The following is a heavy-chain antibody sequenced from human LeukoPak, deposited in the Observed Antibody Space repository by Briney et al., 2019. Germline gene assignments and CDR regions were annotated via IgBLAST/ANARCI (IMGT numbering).Heavy chain of an antibody. Sequence: PSETLSLTCTVSGGSISNYCWSWIRQSAGKGLEWIGRIYTSGSTNYNPSLKSRVTISVDTSKNQFSLKLSSVTAADTAVYYCPRDRHTQPFDPWGQGTLVTVSS. CDR2: IYTSGST. CDR3: PRDRHTQPFDP. CDR1: GGSISNYC. J-gene: IGHJ5*02. V-gene: IGHV4-4*07.